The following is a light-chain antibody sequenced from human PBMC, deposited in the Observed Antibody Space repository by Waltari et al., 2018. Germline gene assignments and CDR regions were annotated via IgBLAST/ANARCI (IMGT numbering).Light chain of an antibody. CDR1: SGSLSTTSY. V-gene: IGLV8-61*01. CDR3: ALYMGSGSWV. J-gene: IGLJ3*02. CDR2: KAN. Sequence: QTVVTQEPSLSVSPGGTVTLTCALSSGSLSTTSYATWYQQTPGQGPRTLVYKANARSSGVPDRFSGAILGNTAALTITGAQGDDESDYYCALYMGSGSWVFGGGTRLTVL.